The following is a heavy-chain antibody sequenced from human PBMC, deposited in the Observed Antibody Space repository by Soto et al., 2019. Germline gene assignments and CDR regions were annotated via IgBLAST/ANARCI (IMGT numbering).Heavy chain of an antibody. Sequence: GGSLRLSCAASGFTFSSSAMHWVRQAPGKGLEWVADISNDGSNIHYADSVRGRITISRDNSKNTMYLHMNSLRPQDTALYYCAREDIVMRLAATSFDLWGRGTLVTVSS. J-gene: IGHJ4*02. V-gene: IGHV3-30-3*01. D-gene: IGHD2-15*01. CDR3: AREDIVMRLAATSFDL. CDR1: GFTFSSSA. CDR2: ISNDGSNI.